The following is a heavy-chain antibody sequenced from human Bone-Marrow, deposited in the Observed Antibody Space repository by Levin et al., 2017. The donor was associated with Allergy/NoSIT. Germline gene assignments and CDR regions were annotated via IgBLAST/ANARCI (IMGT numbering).Heavy chain of an antibody. CDR1: GGSISSGTNYL. Sequence: SCTVSGGSISSGTNYLWSGIRQPPGEGLEWIGYIYYSGSSYYNPSLESRVTISVDTSKNQFSLKLSSATAADTAVYYCAREVIAAAGSDAFDIWGQGTMVTVSS. D-gene: IGHD6-13*01. V-gene: IGHV4-30-4*01. CDR3: AREVIAAAGSDAFDI. CDR2: IYYSGSS. J-gene: IGHJ3*02.